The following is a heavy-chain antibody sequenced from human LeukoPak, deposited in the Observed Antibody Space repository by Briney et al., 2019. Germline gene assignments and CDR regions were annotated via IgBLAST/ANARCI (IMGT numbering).Heavy chain of an antibody. CDR1: GFTFSSYW. J-gene: IGHJ5*02. V-gene: IGHV3-74*01. Sequence: GGSLRLSCAASGFTFSSYWMHWVRQAPGKGLVWVSRINSDGSSTSYADSVKGRFTISRDNAKNTLYLQMNSLRAEDTAVYYCARVRRIGASLGWFDPWGQGTLVTVSS. D-gene: IGHD5-12*01. CDR2: INSDGSST. CDR3: ARVRRIGASLGWFDP.